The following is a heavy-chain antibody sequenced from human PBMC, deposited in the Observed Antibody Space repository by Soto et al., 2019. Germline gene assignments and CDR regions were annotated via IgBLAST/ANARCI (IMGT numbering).Heavy chain of an antibody. CDR3: HLVVATNGVVY. D-gene: IGHD3-22*01. V-gene: IGHV3-15*01. CDR1: GFTFSNAW. CDR2: IKSKTDGGTT. Sequence: PGGSLRLSCAASGFTFSNAWMSWIRQAPGKWLEWVGRIKSKTDGGTTDYAAPVKGRFTISRDDSKNTLYLQMNSLKTEDTAVYYCHLVVATNGVVYWGQGXLVTVYS. J-gene: IGHJ4*02.